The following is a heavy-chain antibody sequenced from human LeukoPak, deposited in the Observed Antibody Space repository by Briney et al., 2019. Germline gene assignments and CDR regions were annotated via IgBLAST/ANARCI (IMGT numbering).Heavy chain of an antibody. D-gene: IGHD3-3*01. Sequence: GGSLRLSCAASGFTFSSYWMHWVRQAPGKGLVWVSRINSDGSSTSYADSVKGRFTISRDNPKNTLYLQMNSLRAEDTAVYYCAANYDFWSGYYPLGYWGQGTLVTVSS. CDR1: GFTFSSYW. J-gene: IGHJ4*02. CDR2: INSDGSST. V-gene: IGHV3-74*01. CDR3: AANYDFWSGYYPLGY.